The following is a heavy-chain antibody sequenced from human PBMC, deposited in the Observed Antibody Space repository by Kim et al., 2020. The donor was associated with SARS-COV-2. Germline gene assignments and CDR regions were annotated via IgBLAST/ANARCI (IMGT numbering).Heavy chain of an antibody. V-gene: IGHV3-23*01. Sequence: GGSLRLSCAASGFTFSSYAMSWVRQAPGKGLEWVSAISGSGGMTYYADSVKGRFTFSRDNSKNTLYLQMNSLSAEDTAVYYCVKLASAREILGPDSWGQGTLVTVSS. CDR2: ISGSGGMT. CDR3: VKLASAREILGPDS. J-gene: IGHJ4*02. D-gene: IGHD3-10*01. CDR1: GFTFSSYA.